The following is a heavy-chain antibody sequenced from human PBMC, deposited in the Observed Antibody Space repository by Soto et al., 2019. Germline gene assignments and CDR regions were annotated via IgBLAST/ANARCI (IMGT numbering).Heavy chain of an antibody. CDR1: GGSIRSGDYY. CDR3: ARGPNYYNSARVWFDP. V-gene: IGHV4-30-4*01. Sequence: QVQLQESGPGLVKPSQTLSLTCTVSGGSIRSGDYYWSWIRQPPGKGLEWIGYIYYSGSTYYNPSLKSRLTISVDTSKNQFSLKLSSVTAADTAVYYCARGPNYYNSARVWFDPWGQGTLVTVSS. D-gene: IGHD3-10*01. CDR2: IYYSGST. J-gene: IGHJ5*02.